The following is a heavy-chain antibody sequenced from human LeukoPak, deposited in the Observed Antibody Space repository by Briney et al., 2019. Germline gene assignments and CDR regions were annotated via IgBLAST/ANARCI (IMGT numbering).Heavy chain of an antibody. Sequence: ASVKVSCKASGYTFTSYYMHWVRQAPGQGLEWMGWINPNSGGTNYAQKFQGRVTMTRDTSISTAYMELSRLRSDDTAVYYCARSYYDFWSGYFDYWGQGTLVTVSS. CDR3: ARSYYDFWSGYFDY. D-gene: IGHD3-3*01. J-gene: IGHJ4*02. CDR1: GYTFTSYY. V-gene: IGHV1-2*02. CDR2: INPNSGGT.